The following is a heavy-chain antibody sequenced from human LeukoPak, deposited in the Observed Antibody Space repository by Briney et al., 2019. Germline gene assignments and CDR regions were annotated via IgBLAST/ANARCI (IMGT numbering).Heavy chain of an antibody. CDR2: IKQDGSEK. Sequence: PGGSLRLSCAASGFTFSSYWMSWVRQAPGKGLEWVANIKQDGSEKYYVDSVKGRFTISRDNAKNSLYLQMNSLRAGDTAVYYCARESSRLRYFDWLSKPYYFDYWGQGTLVTVSS. D-gene: IGHD3-9*01. J-gene: IGHJ4*02. CDR3: ARESSRLRYFDWLSKPYYFDY. V-gene: IGHV3-7*01. CDR1: GFTFSSYW.